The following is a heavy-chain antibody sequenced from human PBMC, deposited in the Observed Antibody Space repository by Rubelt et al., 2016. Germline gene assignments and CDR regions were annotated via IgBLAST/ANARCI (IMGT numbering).Heavy chain of an antibody. V-gene: IGHV3-7*01. D-gene: IGHD5-24*01. Sequence: GGSLRLSCAASGFTFSDHCMSWVRQAPGKGLEWVANINQDGSEKKYVDSVKGRFTISRDNAKNTVYLEMNSLRAEDTAVYYCARPAVETDSDVFDYWGQGTLVTVSS. CDR1: GFTFSDHC. CDR3: ARPAVETDSDVFDY. J-gene: IGHJ4*02. CDR2: INQDGSEK.